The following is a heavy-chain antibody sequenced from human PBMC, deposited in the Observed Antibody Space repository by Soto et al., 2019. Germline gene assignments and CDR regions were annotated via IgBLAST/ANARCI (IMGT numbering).Heavy chain of an antibody. CDR3: AKGLEDIVMVVAAPIDY. Sequence: QVQLVESGGGVVQPGRSLRLSWAASGFTFSSYGMHWVRQAAGKGLEWVAVISYDGSNKYYADSVKGRFTISRDNSKNTLSLQMNSLRAEDTAVYYCAKGLEDIVMVVAAPIDYWGQGTLVTVSS. CDR2: ISYDGSNK. CDR1: GFTFSSYG. V-gene: IGHV3-30*18. D-gene: IGHD2-15*01. J-gene: IGHJ4*02.